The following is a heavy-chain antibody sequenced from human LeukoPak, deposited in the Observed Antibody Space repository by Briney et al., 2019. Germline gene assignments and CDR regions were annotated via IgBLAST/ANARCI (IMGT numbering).Heavy chain of an antibody. V-gene: IGHV1-2*02. CDR3: ARSRELLDFDT. CDR1: GYTFSDYT. CDR2: INPSSNAA. Sequence: AASVKVSCKTSGYTFSDYTIHWVRQAPGQGLEWMGWINPSSNAANYAQRFEGRVSLTRDTSISTADTVLTSLTSDDTGVYYCARSRELLDFDTWGRGTLVSVSS. J-gene: IGHJ4*02. D-gene: IGHD3-10*01.